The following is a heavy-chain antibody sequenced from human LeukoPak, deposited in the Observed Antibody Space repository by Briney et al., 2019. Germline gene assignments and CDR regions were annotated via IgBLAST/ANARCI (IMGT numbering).Heavy chain of an antibody. J-gene: IGHJ5*02. CDR2: IYYSGST. CDR3: ARHSVDTAMVT. D-gene: IGHD5-18*01. CDR1: GGSISSYY. V-gene: IGHV4-59*08. Sequence: SETLSLTCTVSGGSISSYYWSWIRQPPGKGLEWIGYIYYSGSTNYNPSLKSRVTISVDTSKNQFSLKLSSVTAADTAVYYCARHSVDTAMVTWGQGTLVTVSS.